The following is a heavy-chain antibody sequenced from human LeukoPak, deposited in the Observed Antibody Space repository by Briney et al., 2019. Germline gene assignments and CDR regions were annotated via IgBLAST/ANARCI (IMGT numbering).Heavy chain of an antibody. CDR1: GSTFTDNY. CDR3: ATAGHCSGGSCSDGFDP. CDR2: ISTNSGGI. J-gene: IGHJ5*02. D-gene: IGHD2-15*01. V-gene: IGHV1-2*02. Sequence: GASVKVSCKPSGSTFTDNYIHGVGQAPGQGLEWMGWISTNSGGINYARKFQGRVTMTRDTSIGTAYMELSGLRSDDTAAYYCATAGHCSGGSCSDGFDPWGQGTLVTVSS.